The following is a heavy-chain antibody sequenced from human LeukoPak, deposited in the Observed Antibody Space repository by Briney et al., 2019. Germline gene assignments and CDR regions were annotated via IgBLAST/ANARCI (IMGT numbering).Heavy chain of an antibody. J-gene: IGHJ4*02. CDR1: GYTFTSYG. V-gene: IGHV1-18*04. Sequence: GASVKVSCKASGYTFTSYGISWVRQAPGQGLEWMGWISAYNGNTNYAQKLQGRGTMTTDTSTSKAYMELRSLRSDDTAVYYCARDSHDYVWGSLGYWGQGTLVTVSS. CDR2: ISAYNGNT. D-gene: IGHD3-16*01. CDR3: ARDSHDYVWGSLGY.